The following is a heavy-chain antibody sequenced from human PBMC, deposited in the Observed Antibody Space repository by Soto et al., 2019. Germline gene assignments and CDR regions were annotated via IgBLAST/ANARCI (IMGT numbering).Heavy chain of an antibody. V-gene: IGHV3-21*01. CDR1: GFTFSSYS. CDR3: ARDFTDCSGGSCYQFDY. Sequence: EVQLVESGGGLVKPGGSLRLSCAASGFTFSSYSMNWVRQAPGKGLEWVSSISSSSSYIYYADSVKGRFTISRDNAKNSLFLQMNSLRAEDTAVYYCARDFTDCSGGSCYQFDYWGQGTLVTVSS. J-gene: IGHJ4*02. D-gene: IGHD2-15*01. CDR2: ISSSSSYI.